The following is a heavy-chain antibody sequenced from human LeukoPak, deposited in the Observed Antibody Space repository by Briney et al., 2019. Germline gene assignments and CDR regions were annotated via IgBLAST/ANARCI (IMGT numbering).Heavy chain of an antibody. CDR2: IHADGGRT. Sequence: GGSLRLSCAASGFAFADYAMHWVRQIPGKGLECVAHIHADGGRTFYADSVKGRFTVSRDNGKSSLFLQMDSLTSDDTALYYCSTWAFYHGLDVWGQGATVIVSS. D-gene: IGHD2/OR15-2a*01. V-gene: IGHV3-43*02. CDR3: STWAFYHGLDV. CDR1: GFAFADYA. J-gene: IGHJ6*02.